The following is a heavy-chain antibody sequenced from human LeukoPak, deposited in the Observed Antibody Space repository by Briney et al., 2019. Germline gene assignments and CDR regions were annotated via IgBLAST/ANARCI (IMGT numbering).Heavy chain of an antibody. J-gene: IGHJ4*02. CDR2: INQDGSTT. Sequence: GGSLRLSCAAYGFTFSHYWMTWVRQAPGKGLEWVANINQDGSTTNYLDSVKGRFTISRDNAKNSLYLQMNSLRAEDTAVYYCARDLVRWELPSSPDYWGQGTLVTVSS. V-gene: IGHV3-7*01. D-gene: IGHD1-26*01. CDR1: GFTFSHYW. CDR3: ARDLVRWELPSSPDY.